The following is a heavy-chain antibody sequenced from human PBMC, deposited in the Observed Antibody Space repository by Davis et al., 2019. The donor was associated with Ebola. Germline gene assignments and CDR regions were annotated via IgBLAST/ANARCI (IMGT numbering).Heavy chain of an antibody. CDR1: GGSIRSSRYY. V-gene: IGHV4-39*01. D-gene: IGHD5-12*01. CDR3: ARGRYSGYDLRYYYYYGMDV. Sequence: MPSETLSLTCTVSGGSIRSSRYYWGWIRQPPGKGLEWIGSLYYSGSTYYNPSLKSLVTISVDTSKNPFSLKLSSVTAADTAVYYCARGRYSGYDLRYYYYYGMDVWGQGTTVTVSS. CDR2: LYYSGST. J-gene: IGHJ6*02.